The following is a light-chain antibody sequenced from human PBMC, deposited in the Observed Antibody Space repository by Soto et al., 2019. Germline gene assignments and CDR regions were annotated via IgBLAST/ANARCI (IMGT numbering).Light chain of an antibody. V-gene: IGKV1-27*01. CDR2: AAS. J-gene: IGKJ1*01. CDR3: QQYYSAPPT. CDR1: QSISNY. Sequence: DIQMTQSPSSLSASVGDRVTITCRASQSISNYLAWYQQKPGKVPKLLIYAASTLQCGVPSRFSGSGSGTDFTLTISSLQSEDFATYYCQQYYSAPPTFGQGTKVDIK.